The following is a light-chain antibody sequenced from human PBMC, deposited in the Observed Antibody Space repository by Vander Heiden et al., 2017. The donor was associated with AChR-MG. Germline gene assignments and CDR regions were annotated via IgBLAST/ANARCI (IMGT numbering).Light chain of an antibody. J-gene: IGKJ4*01. CDR3: LQTYGTPLT. Sequence: DIQMTQSPSSLSASVGDRVTITCRASQSISIYLNWYQQKPGKAPILLIFTASSLQSGVPSRFSGSGSGTDFTLTISSLQPEDFATYYCLQTYGTPLTFGGGTKVEIQ. CDR1: QSISIY. V-gene: IGKV1-39*01. CDR2: TAS.